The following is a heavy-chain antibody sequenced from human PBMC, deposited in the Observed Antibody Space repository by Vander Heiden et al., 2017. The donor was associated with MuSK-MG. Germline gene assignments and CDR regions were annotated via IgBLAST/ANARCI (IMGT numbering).Heavy chain of an antibody. Sequence: EVQLLESGGGWVQPGGSLRLSCAASGFTFSSYAMSWVRPAPGKGLEWVSSISGSSDSTYYADSVKGRFTVSRDNSKNTLYMQMNSLKAEDTAVYYCARSGHWGREDYWGQGTLVTVSS. CDR1: GFTFSSYA. V-gene: IGHV3-23*01. CDR3: ARSGHWGREDY. CDR2: ISGSSDST. D-gene: IGHD7-27*01. J-gene: IGHJ4*02.